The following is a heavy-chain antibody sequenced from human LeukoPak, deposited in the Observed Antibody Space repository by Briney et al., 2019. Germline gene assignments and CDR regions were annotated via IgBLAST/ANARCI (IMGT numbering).Heavy chain of an antibody. D-gene: IGHD6-19*01. Sequence: SETLSLTCTVSGGSISSGGYYWSWIRQPPGKGLEWIGYIYHSGSTYYNPSLKSRVTISVDRSKNQFSLKLSSVTAADTAVYYCARLESRGQAGPFDYWGQGTLVTVSS. CDR2: IYHSGST. CDR1: GGSISSGGYY. J-gene: IGHJ4*02. V-gene: IGHV4-30-2*01. CDR3: ARLESRGQAGPFDY.